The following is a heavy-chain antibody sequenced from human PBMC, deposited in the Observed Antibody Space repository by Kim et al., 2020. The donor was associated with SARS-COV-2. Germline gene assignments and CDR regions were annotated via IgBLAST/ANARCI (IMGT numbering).Heavy chain of an antibody. Sequence: LHRRVTISVHTSKNQFSLKLSSVTAADTAVYYCARGYDILTGYYKGGFDYWGQGTLVTVSS. D-gene: IGHD3-9*01. J-gene: IGHJ4*02. CDR3: ARGYDILTGYYKGGFDY. V-gene: IGHV4-30-2*04.